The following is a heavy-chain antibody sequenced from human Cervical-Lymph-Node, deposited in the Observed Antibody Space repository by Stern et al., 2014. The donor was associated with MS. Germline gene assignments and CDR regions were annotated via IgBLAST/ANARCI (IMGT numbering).Heavy chain of an antibody. V-gene: IGHV1-18*04. Sequence: QMQLVQSGAEVKKPGASVKVSCKASGYTFTTYGFAWVRQAPGQGLEWMGWISGYNGNTNYAQKFQGRVTMTTDTSTNTAYMELRSLRSDDTAVYYGARDRHGVAATGNYFDYWGQGTLGTVS. CDR1: GYTFTTYG. CDR3: ARDRHGVAATGNYFDY. J-gene: IGHJ4*02. CDR2: ISGYNGNT. D-gene: IGHD1-26*01.